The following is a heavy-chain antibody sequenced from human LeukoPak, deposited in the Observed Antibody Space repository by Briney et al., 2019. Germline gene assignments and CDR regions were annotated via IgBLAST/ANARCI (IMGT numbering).Heavy chain of an antibody. V-gene: IGHV5-51*01. CDR3: ARHFPGIAAAGTDDAFDI. Sequence: GESLKISCKGSGYSFTSYWIGWVRQMPGKGLEWMGIIYPGDSDTRYSPSFQGQVTISADKSISTAYLQWSSLKASDTAMYYCARHFPGIAAAGTDDAFDIWGQGTMVTVSS. CDR2: IYPGDSDT. CDR1: GYSFTSYW. D-gene: IGHD6-13*01. J-gene: IGHJ3*02.